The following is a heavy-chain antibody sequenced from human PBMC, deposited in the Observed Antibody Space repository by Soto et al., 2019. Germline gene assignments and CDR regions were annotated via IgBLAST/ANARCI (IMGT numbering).Heavy chain of an antibody. J-gene: IGHJ6*03. CDR1: GGSISSGGYY. CDR2: IYYSGST. V-gene: IGHV4-31*03. CDR3: ARTYSNYAQNYYYYMDV. Sequence: SETLSLTCTVSGGSISSGGYYWSWIRQHPGKGLEWIGYIYYSGSTYYNPSLKSRVTISVDTSKNQFSLKLSSVTAADTAVYYCARTYSNYAQNYYYYMDVWGKGTTVTVSS. D-gene: IGHD4-4*01.